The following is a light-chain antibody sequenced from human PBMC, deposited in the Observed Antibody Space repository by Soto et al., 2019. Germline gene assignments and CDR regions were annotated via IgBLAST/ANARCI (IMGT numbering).Light chain of an antibody. CDR1: QSITSY. CDR2: DVS. J-gene: IGKJ4*01. V-gene: IGKV3-11*01. CDR3: QQRINWPLT. Sequence: ENVLTQSPGTLSLSPGERATLSCRASQSITSYLAWYQQKPGQAPRLLIYDVSKRATGIPARFSGKGSGTDFTLTISSLEPEDFSVYYCQQRINWPLTFGGGTKVEIK.